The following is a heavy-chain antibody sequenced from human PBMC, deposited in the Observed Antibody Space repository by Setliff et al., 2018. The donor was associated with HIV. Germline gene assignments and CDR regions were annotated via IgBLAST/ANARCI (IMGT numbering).Heavy chain of an antibody. D-gene: IGHD2-2*01. CDR1: GASISSYY. CDR3: ARDLPEGLTSCSMDV. Sequence: SETLSLTCTISGASISSYYWSWIRQHPGKGLEWIGYIYYSGITYYKSSLKSRVTMSVDTSKNQFSLNLTSVTAADTAVYYCARDLPEGLTSCSMDVWGKGTTVTVSS. V-gene: IGHV4-59*12. CDR2: IYYSGIT. J-gene: IGHJ6*04.